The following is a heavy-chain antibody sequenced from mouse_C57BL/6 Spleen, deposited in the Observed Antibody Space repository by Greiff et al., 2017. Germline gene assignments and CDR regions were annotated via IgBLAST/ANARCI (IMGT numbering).Heavy chain of an antibody. Sequence: EVMLVESGGGLVKPGGSLKLSCAASGFTFSSYAMSWVRQTPEKRLEWVATISDGGSYTYYPDNVKGRFTISRDNAKNNLYLQMSHLKSEDTAMYYCARGDGENAMDYWGQGTSVTVSS. CDR1: GFTFSSYA. CDR2: ISDGGSYT. J-gene: IGHJ4*01. CDR3: ARGDGENAMDY. D-gene: IGHD3-3*01. V-gene: IGHV5-4*03.